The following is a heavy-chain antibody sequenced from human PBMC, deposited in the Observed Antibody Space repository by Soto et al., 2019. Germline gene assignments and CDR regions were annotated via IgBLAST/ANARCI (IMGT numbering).Heavy chain of an antibody. J-gene: IGHJ6*02. CDR2: IIPIFGTA. V-gene: IGHV1-69*13. CDR3: ARGEYQLPGAYYGMDV. Sequence: SVKVSCKASGGTFSSYAISWVRQAPVQGLEWMGGIIPIFGTANYAQKFQGRVTITADESTSTAYMELSSLRSEDTAVYYCARGEYQLPGAYYGMDVWGQGTTVTVSS. CDR1: GGTFSSYA. D-gene: IGHD2-2*01.